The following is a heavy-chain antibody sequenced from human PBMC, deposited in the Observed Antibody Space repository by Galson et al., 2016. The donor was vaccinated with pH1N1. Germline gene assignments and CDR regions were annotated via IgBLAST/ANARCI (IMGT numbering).Heavy chain of an antibody. Sequence: QSGAEVKKPGESLKISCKGSGYSFTNYWIGWVRQIPGKGLEWMGVIYPGDSDVRYTPSFQGQVTISADKSISTAYLQWGSLRASDTAMYYCARDRGFLSVTTSAFHMWGQGTMVTVSS. J-gene: IGHJ3*02. V-gene: IGHV5-51*03. D-gene: IGHD4-17*01. CDR3: ARDRGFLSVTTSAFHM. CDR1: GYSFTNYW. CDR2: IYPGDSDV.